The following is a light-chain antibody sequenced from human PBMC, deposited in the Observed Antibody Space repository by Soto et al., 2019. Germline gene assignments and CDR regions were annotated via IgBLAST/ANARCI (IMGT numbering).Light chain of an antibody. J-gene: IGKJ2*01. CDR1: QSVLYSSNNKNY. CDR2: WAS. V-gene: IGKV4-1*01. Sequence: DIVMTQSPDSLAVSLGERATINCKSSQSVLYSSNNKNYLAWYHQKPGQPPKLLIYWASTRESGVPDRFSGSGSRTDFTLTISSLQAEDVSVYYCQQYYSTPYTFGQATNLYIK. CDR3: QQYYSTPYT.